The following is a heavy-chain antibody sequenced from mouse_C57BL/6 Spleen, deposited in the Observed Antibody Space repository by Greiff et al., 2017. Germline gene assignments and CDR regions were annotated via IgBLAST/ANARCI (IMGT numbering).Heavy chain of an antibody. D-gene: IGHD2-2*01. V-gene: IGHV1-76*01. CDR3: ARGSGYDGFDY. CDR2: IYPGSGNT. Sequence: QVQLKQSGAELVRPGASVKLSCKGSGYTFTDYYINWVKQRPGQGLEWIARIYPGSGNTYYNEKFKGKATLTAEKSSSTAYMQLSSLTSEDSAVYFCARGSGYDGFDYWGQGTTLTVSS. J-gene: IGHJ2*01. CDR1: GYTFTDYY.